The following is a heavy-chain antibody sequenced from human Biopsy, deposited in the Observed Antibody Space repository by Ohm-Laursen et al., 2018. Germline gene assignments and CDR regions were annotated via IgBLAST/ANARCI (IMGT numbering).Heavy chain of an antibody. D-gene: IGHD3-22*01. V-gene: IGHV4-39*01. J-gene: IGHJ5*02. Sequence: GTLSLTCAVSGGSISNNNYYWGWIRQPPGKGLEWIGSIFYRGSTHYKPSLKSRVNISVDTPKNQFSLKLNSVTAADTAVYYCARDYDTSGYYYVSWGQGTLVTVSS. CDR1: GGSISNNNYY. CDR3: ARDYDTSGYYYVS. CDR2: IFYRGST.